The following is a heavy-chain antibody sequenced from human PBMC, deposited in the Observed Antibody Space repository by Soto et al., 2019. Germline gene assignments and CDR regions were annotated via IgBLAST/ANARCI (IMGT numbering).Heavy chain of an antibody. CDR3: SSYSSGWYMDWFDP. CDR1: GVKIGDYA. CDR2: MRSKVYGGAT. Sequence: GGSLRLSCTTSGVKIGDYALNWVRQAPGKGLEWVGFMRSKVYGGATEFAASVEGGFTISRDDSKSIAYLQMNSLKTEDTAVYYCSSYSSGWYMDWFDPWGLGTMVTV. J-gene: IGHJ5*02. D-gene: IGHD6-19*01. V-gene: IGHV3-49*04.